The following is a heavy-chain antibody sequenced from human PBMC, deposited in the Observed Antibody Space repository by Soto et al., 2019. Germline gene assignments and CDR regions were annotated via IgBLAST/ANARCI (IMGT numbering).Heavy chain of an antibody. CDR3: ARVDTSMGATCGSH. D-gene: IGHD1-26*01. Sequence: QVQLQESGPGLVKPSQTLSLTCTVSGGSISSGGYYWSWIRQHPGKGLEWIGYIYYSGSNYYNPSLKGKVTISVDTSKNQFSLKLSSVTAADTDVYSCARVDTSMGATCGSHWGQGTLVTVSS. J-gene: IGHJ4*02. CDR1: GGSISSGGYY. CDR2: IYYSGSN. V-gene: IGHV4-31*01.